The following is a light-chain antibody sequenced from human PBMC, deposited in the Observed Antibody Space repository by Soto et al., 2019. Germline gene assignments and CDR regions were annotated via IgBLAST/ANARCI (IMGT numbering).Light chain of an antibody. CDR1: SSNIERNT. V-gene: IGLV1-44*01. CDR2: TNY. J-gene: IGLJ3*02. CDR3: AAWDDSLNGPV. Sequence: QAVVTQPPSASGTPGQRVTISCSGSSSNIERNTVDWYQQLPGTAPKLLIYTNYQRPSGVPDRFSGSKSGTSASLAISGLQSEDEADYYCAAWDDSLNGPVFGGGTKVTVL.